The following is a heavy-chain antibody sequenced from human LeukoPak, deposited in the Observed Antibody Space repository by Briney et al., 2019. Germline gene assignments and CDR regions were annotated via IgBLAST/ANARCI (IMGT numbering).Heavy chain of an antibody. Sequence: PSETLSLTCTVSGGSISGSSYYRGWIRQPPGKGLEWIGSIYYSGSTYYNPSLKSRVTISVDTSKNQFSLKLSSVTAADTAVYYCASGQRDDGYLDFWGQGTLVTVSS. CDR2: IYYSGST. J-gene: IGHJ4*02. V-gene: IGHV4-39*01. CDR1: GGSISGSSYY. CDR3: ASGQRDDGYLDF. D-gene: IGHD6-25*01.